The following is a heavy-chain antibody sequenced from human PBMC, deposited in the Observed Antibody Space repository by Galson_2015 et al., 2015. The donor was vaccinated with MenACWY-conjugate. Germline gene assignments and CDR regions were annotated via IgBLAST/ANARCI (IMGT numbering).Heavy chain of an antibody. D-gene: IGHD2-2*01. V-gene: IGHV3-49*03. CDR3: TRADHRYCGRTNCPFDH. Sequence: SLRLSCATSGFAFGDYLMGWFRQAPGKGLEWVGYIQSKNYGANTQYAASVKDRFIISRDDSRSIAYLQMNSLKTEDTAVYYCTRADHRYCGRTNCPFDHWGQGTLVTVSS. CDR2: IQSKNYGANT. J-gene: IGHJ4*02. CDR1: GFAFGDYL.